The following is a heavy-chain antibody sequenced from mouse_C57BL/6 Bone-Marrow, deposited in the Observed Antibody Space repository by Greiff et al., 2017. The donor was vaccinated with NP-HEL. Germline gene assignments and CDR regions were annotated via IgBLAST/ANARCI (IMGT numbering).Heavy chain of an antibody. CDR1: GYTFTTYP. V-gene: IGHV1-47*01. J-gene: IGHJ3*01. CDR3: AGGGNGWFAY. CDR2: FHPYNDDT. Sequence: QVQLQQSGAELVKPGASVKMSCKASGYTFTTYPIEWMKQNHGKSLEWIGNFHPYNDDTKYNGKFKGKATLTADKSSSTAYMQLSSLTSEDSAVYCCAGGGNGWFAYWGQGTLVTVSA.